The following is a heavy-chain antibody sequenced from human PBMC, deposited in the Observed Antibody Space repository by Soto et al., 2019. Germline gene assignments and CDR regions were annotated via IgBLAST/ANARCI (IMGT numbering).Heavy chain of an antibody. CDR1: GFTFSGYA. J-gene: IGHJ4*02. V-gene: IGHV3-30-3*01. CDR3: ARNYVSLFTYVAY. D-gene: IGHD1-7*01. Sequence: PGGSLRLSCAASGFTFSGYAMHWVRQAPGKGLEWVAVISYDGSNKYYGDSVKGRFTISRDNSRNTLYLQMNSLRAEDTAVYYCARNYVSLFTYVAYWGQGTLVTVSS. CDR2: ISYDGSNK.